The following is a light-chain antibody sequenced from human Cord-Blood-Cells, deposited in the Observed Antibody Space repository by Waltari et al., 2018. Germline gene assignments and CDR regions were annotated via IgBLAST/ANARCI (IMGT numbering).Light chain of an antibody. CDR3: QQYDNLPMYT. CDR2: DAS. V-gene: IGKV1-33*01. CDR1: QDISNY. J-gene: IGKJ2*01. Sequence: DIQMTQSTSSLSASVGARVTITCQASQDISNYFNWYQQKPGKAPKLLIYDASNLETGVPSRFSGSGSGTDFTFTISSLQPEDIATYYCQQYDNLPMYTFGQGTKLEIK.